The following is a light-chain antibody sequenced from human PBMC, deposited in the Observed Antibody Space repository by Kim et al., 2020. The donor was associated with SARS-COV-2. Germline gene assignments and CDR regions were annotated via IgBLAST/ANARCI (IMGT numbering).Light chain of an antibody. J-gene: IGKJ2*01. CDR2: DAS. CDR3: QQFSEYPHT. Sequence: AILLTQSPSSLSASVGDSVTITCRASQAISSALAWYQQKPGKSPKLLIFDASLLEGGVPSRFSGRGSGTDFILTISSLQPEDFAAYYCQQFSEYPHTFGQGTKLEI. V-gene: IGKV1D-13*01. CDR1: QAISSA.